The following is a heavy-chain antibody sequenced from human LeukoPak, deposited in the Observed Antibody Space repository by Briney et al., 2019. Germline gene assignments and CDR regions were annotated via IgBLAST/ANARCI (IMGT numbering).Heavy chain of an antibody. Sequence: PSETLSLTCTVSGGSISSGGEYWSWIRHLPGKGLEWIGYVYYSGSTYYNPSLESRITMSVDTSENQFSLKLTSVTAADTAVYYCAREKTAYYYDRSGCSEGAFDVWGQGTMVTVSS. CDR3: AREKTAYYYDRSGCSEGAFDV. CDR1: GGSISSGGEY. V-gene: IGHV4-31*03. CDR2: VYYSGST. J-gene: IGHJ3*01. D-gene: IGHD3-22*01.